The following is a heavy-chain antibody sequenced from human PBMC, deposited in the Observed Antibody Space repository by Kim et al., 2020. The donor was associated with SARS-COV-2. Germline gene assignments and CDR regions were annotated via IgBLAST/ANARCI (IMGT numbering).Heavy chain of an antibody. CDR2: ISVNNGHT. D-gene: IGHD3-22*01. J-gene: IGHJ4*02. V-gene: IGHV1-18*01. CDR3: ARGRGYFYDSSGPKPFDY. CDR1: GYTFFNYG. Sequence: ASVKVSCKASGYTFFNYGISWVRQAPGQGLEWMGWISVNNGHTKSAQKFQDRVTMTVDTSATTAYMELKSLRTDDTAVYYCARGRGYFYDSSGPKPFDYWGQGTRVTVAS.